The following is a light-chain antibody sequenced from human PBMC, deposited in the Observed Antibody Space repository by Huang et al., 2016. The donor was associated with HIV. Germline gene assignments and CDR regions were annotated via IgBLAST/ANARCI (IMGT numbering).Light chain of an antibody. CDR2: EAS. V-gene: IGKV3-15*01. Sequence: ERVMTQSPATLAVSPGERATLSCRASQSVSNNLAWYQQQPGQAPSLLFYEASSRATGVPARFSASGSGTEFTLTISSLQSEDFAIYYCQQFNNWPPSFGGGTKVEIK. CDR3: QQFNNWPPS. J-gene: IGKJ4*01. CDR1: QSVSNN.